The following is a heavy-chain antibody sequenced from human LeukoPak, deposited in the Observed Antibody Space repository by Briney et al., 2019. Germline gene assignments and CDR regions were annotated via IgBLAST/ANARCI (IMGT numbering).Heavy chain of an antibody. D-gene: IGHD3-10*01. CDR1: GFTVSSNY. CDR2: IYSGGIT. Sequence: GGSLRLSCAASGFTVSSNYMNWVRQAPGKGLEWVSVIYSGGITYYADSVKGRFTISRDISKNTLYLQMNSLRAEDTAVYYCARGRTAEYYYGSGSYWLFDYWGQGTLATVSS. CDR3: ARGRTAEYYYGSGSYWLFDY. V-gene: IGHV3-66*01. J-gene: IGHJ4*02.